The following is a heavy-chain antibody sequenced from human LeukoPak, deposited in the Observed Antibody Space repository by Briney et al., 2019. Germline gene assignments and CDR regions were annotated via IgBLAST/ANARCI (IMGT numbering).Heavy chain of an antibody. CDR2: TNGEGTTI. CDR3: ATARNFRFEY. J-gene: IGHJ4*02. Sequence: GGSLRLSCATSGLTFRTTWMHWVRQAPGKGLMWVSRTNGEGTTIDYADSVKGRFTVSRDYAKNTLFLQMNNLRTEDMALYFCATARNFRFEYWGQGSLVIVSA. V-gene: IGHV3-74*01. D-gene: IGHD1-7*01. CDR1: GLTFRTTW.